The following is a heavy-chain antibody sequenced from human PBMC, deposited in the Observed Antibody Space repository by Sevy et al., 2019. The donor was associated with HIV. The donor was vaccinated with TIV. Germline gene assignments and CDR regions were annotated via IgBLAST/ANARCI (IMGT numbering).Heavy chain of an antibody. V-gene: IGHV3-30-3*01. CDR3: ARSAVAGIEAWFDP. D-gene: IGHD6-19*01. CDR1: GFTFSRHA. J-gene: IGHJ5*02. Sequence: LRLSCVGSGFTFSRHAMHWVRQAPGKGLEWVAVILYDGSNKYYADSVKDRFTISRDNSKNTLDLEMNSLRPEDTAVYYCARSAVAGIEAWFDPWGLGTLVTVSS. CDR2: ILYDGSNK.